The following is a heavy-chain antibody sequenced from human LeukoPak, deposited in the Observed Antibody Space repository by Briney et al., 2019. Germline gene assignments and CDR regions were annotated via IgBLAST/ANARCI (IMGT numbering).Heavy chain of an antibody. CDR1: GFTFSNYD. J-gene: IGHJ3*02. V-gene: IGHV3-30*02. CDR2: MRYDGRNK. D-gene: IGHD6-13*01. CDR3: ARVGRGIAAAGFGAFDI. Sequence: RTGGSLRLSCAASGFTFSNYDMHWVRQAPGKGLEWVAFMRYDGRNKYYADSVKGRFTISRDNAKNSLYLQMNSLRADDTAVYYCARVGRGIAAAGFGAFDIWGQGTMVTVSS.